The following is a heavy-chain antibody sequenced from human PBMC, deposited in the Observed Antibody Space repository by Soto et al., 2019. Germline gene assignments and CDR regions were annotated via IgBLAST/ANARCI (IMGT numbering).Heavy chain of an antibody. Sequence: EVQLVESGGGLVQPGGSLRLPCAASGFTFSTYWMTWVRQPPGKGLEWVASINQDGSERDYVDSVRGRFTISRDNAKNSLYLLMTGLRAEDTAVYYCVCGGNFFVYWGQGTLVTVSP. D-gene: IGHD3-16*01. J-gene: IGHJ4*02. CDR2: INQDGSER. CDR1: GFTFSTYW. CDR3: VCGGNFFVY. V-gene: IGHV3-7*01.